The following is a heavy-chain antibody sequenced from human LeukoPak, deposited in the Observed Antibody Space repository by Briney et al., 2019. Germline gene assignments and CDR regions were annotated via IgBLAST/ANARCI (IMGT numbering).Heavy chain of an antibody. D-gene: IGHD3-3*01. Sequence: GGSLRLSCAASGFTFSGSAMHWVRQASGKGLEWVGRIKSKANSYATAYAASVRGRFTISRDDSKNTAYLQMNSLKTEDMAVYYCAIVFAGVGAFDIWGHGTMVTVSS. J-gene: IGHJ3*02. CDR1: GFTFSGSA. CDR2: IKSKANSYAT. CDR3: AIVFAGVGAFDI. V-gene: IGHV3-73*01.